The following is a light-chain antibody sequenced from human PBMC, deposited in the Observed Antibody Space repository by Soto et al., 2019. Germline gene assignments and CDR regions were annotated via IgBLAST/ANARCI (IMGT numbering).Light chain of an antibody. J-gene: IGLJ3*02. CDR2: DVT. Sequence: QSALTQPPSASGSPGQSVTISCTGTSSDVGTHGYVSWYQQHAGKAPKLMIYDVTKRPSGVPDRFSGSKSANPASLTVSGLQAEDEADYYCMCYAGGNNGVFGGGTKLTVL. V-gene: IGLV2-8*01. CDR3: MCYAGGNNGV. CDR1: SSDVGTHGY.